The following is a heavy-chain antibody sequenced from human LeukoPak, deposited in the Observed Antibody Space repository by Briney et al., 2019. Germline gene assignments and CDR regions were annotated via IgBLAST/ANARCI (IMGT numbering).Heavy chain of an antibody. CDR1: GFLFSNCG. V-gene: IGHV3-30*03. Sequence: GGSLRLSCTASGFLFSNCGMHWVRQAPGKGLEWVAVMSSDGSNEYYSDSVKGRFTISRDNAKNSLYLQMNSLRAEDTAVYYCARVERYDFWSGYINYYYYYVDVWGKGTTVTVSS. D-gene: IGHD3-3*01. CDR2: MSSDGSNE. CDR3: ARVERYDFWSGYINYYYYYVDV. J-gene: IGHJ6*03.